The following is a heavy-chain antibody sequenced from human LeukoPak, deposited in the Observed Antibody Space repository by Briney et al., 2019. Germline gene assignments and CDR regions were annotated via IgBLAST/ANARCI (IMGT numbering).Heavy chain of an antibody. J-gene: IGHJ4*02. CDR2: ISAYNGNT. V-gene: IGHV1-18*01. CDR1: GYTFTSYG. Sequence: GASVKVSCKAYGYTFTSYGISWVRQAPGQGLEWMGWISAYNGNTNYAQKLQGRVTMTTDTSTSTAYMGLRSLRSDDTAVYYCAREDVRWELLDSPGGNDYWGQGTLVTVSS. CDR3: AREDVRWELLDSPGGNDY. D-gene: IGHD1-26*01.